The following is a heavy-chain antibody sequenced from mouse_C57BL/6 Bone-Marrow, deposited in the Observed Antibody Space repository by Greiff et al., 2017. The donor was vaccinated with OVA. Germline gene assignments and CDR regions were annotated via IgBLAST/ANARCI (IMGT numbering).Heavy chain of an antibody. CDR3: AMSLYGSSHWYFDV. CDR2: IYPRDGST. Sequence: VKLMESGPELVKPGASVKLSCKASGYTFTSYDINWVKQRPGQGLEWIGWIYPRDGSTKYNEKFKGKATLTVDTSSSTAYMELHSLTSEDSAVYFCAMSLYGSSHWYFDVWGTGTTVTVSS. CDR1: GYTFTSYD. J-gene: IGHJ1*03. D-gene: IGHD1-1*01. V-gene: IGHV1-85*01.